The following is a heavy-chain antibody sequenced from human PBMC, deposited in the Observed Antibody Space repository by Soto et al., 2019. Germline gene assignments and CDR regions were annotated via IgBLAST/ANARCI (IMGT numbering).Heavy chain of an antibody. CDR1: GFTFSGYV. CDR3: AKAGLRDYYGMDV. J-gene: IGHJ6*02. Sequence: GGSLRLSCAASGFTFSGYVMHWVRQSPGKGLEWVAVISYDGSNKYYADSVKGRFTISRDNSKNTLYLQMNSLRAEDTAVYYCAKAGLRDYYGMDVWGQGTTVTVSS. CDR2: ISYDGSNK. D-gene: IGHD4-17*01. V-gene: IGHV3-30*18.